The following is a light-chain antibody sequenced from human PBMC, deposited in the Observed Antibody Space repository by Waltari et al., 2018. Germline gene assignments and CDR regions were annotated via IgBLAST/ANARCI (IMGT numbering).Light chain of an antibody. Sequence: IQMTQSPSALSASVGDTVTTTCRASQSIGPWLAWYQQKPGKAPRLLTYKASNLQSAAPSRFSGSGSGTHFTLTVTSLQSEDFASYSCQPYNSPYTFGQGTKLEI. CDR3: QPYNSPYT. V-gene: IGKV1-5*03. CDR2: KAS. CDR1: QSIGPW. J-gene: IGKJ2*01.